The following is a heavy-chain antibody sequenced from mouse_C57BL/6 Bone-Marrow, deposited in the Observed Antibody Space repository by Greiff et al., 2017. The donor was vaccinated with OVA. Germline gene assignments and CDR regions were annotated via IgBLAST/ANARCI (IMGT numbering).Heavy chain of an antibody. CDR1: GYSFTGYY. J-gene: IGHJ2*01. CDR3: AIWSYYFDY. CDR2: IYPYNGVS. Sequence: VQLKESGPELVKPGASVKISCKASGYSFTGYYMHWVKQSHGNILDWIGYIYPYNGVSSYNQNFKGKATLTVDKSSSTAYMELRSLTSEDTAVYYCAIWSYYFDYWGQGTTLTVSS. D-gene: IGHD1-1*02. V-gene: IGHV1-31*01.